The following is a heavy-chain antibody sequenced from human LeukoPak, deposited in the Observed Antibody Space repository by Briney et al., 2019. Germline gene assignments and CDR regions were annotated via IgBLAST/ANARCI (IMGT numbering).Heavy chain of an antibody. CDR1: GFTFSSYA. CDR3: ARDDYYILGAGNFDY. J-gene: IGHJ4*02. D-gene: IGHD3-10*01. Sequence: GGSLRLSCAASGFTFSSYAMHWVRQAPGKGLEWVAVISYDGSNKYYADSVKGRFTISRDNSKNTLYLQMNSLRAEDTAVYYCARDDYYILGAGNFDYWGRGTLVTVSS. V-gene: IGHV3-30-3*01. CDR2: ISYDGSNK.